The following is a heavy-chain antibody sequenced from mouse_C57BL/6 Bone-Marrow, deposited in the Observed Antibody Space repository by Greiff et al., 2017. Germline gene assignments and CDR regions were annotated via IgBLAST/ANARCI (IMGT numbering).Heavy chain of an antibody. D-gene: IGHD1-1*01. Sequence: QVHVKQSGAELVKPGASVKLSCKASGYTFTSYWMHWVKQRPGQGLEWIGMIHPNSGSTNYNEKFKSKATLTVDKSSSTAYMQLSSLTSEDSAVYYCARSSYVGYFDVWGTGTTVTVSS. J-gene: IGHJ1*03. CDR3: ARSSYVGYFDV. CDR2: IHPNSGST. V-gene: IGHV1-64*01. CDR1: GYTFTSYW.